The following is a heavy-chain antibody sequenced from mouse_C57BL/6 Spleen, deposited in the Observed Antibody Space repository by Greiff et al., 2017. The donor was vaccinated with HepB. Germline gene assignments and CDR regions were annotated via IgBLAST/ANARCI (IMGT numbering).Heavy chain of an antibody. V-gene: IGHV1-42*01. D-gene: IGHD1-1*01. CDR3: ARRGYYGSSYLYYFDY. Sequence: EVKLVESGPELVKPGASVKISCKASGYSFTGYYMNWVKQSPEKSLEWIGEINPSTGGTTYNQKFKAKATLTVDKSSSTAYMQLKSLTSEDSAVYYCARRGYYGSSYLYYFDYWGQGTTLTVSS. CDR2: INPSTGGT. CDR1: GYSFTGYY. J-gene: IGHJ2*01.